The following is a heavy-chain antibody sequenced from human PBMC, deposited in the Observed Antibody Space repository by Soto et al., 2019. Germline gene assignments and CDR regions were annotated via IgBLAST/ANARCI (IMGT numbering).Heavy chain of an antibody. CDR3: AREPGIRRIVGATSALTDIRYYYYYGMDV. V-gene: IGHV6-1*01. CDR1: GDSVSSNSAA. Sequence: SQTLSLTCAISGDSVSSNSAAWNWIRQSPSRGLEWLGRTYYRSKWYNDYAVSVKSRITINPDTSKNQFSLQLNSVTPEDTAVYYCAREPGIRRIVGATSALTDIRYYYYYGMDVWGQGTTVTVSS. CDR2: TYYRSKWYN. J-gene: IGHJ6*02. D-gene: IGHD1-26*01.